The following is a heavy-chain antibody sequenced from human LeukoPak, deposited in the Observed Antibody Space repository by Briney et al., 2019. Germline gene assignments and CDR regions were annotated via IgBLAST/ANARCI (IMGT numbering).Heavy chain of an antibody. Sequence: PGGSLRLSCSAAAFIFSDYAMSWVRQAPGKGLEWGSGINNSGDRRFYADSVKGRFTISRDNSKNTLYLQMNSLRAEDTAVYYCARGWYNFDYWGQGTRVTVSS. CDR2: INNSGDRR. D-gene: IGHD6-19*01. CDR3: ARGWYNFDY. J-gene: IGHJ4*02. V-gene: IGHV3-23*01. CDR1: AFIFSDYA.